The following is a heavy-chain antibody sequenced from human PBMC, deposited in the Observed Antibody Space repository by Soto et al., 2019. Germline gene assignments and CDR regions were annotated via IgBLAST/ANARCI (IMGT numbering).Heavy chain of an antibody. CDR1: NGSFTDYF. J-gene: IGHJ5*01. CDR2: INHRGGA. V-gene: IGHV4-34*01. D-gene: IGHD3-3*02. Sequence: SETLSLTCAAHNGSFTDYFWTWIRQSPGRGLEWIGEINHRGGATYNPSLRSRVTISIDTSKNHFSLSLRSMTAEDTAVYYCVASGRSQHFMSGPHPFDPLGKGTLVTVSS. CDR3: VASGRSQHFMSGPHPFDP.